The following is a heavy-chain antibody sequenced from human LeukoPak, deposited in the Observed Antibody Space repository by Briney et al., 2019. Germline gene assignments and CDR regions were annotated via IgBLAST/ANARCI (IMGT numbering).Heavy chain of an antibody. J-gene: IGHJ3*02. CDR2: IYHVGST. V-gene: IGHV4-38-2*01. CDR1: GYSISSGYY. D-gene: IGHD3-10*01. CDR3: ARRRQHMVRGGGDALDI. Sequence: SETLSLTCAVSGYSISSGYYWGCMRQPPGMGLEWIGSIYHVGSTNDNPHHKRRGTISVDKSKNQSSLKLSSVPAADTAVYYCARRRQHMVRGGGDALDIWGQGTMVTVSS.